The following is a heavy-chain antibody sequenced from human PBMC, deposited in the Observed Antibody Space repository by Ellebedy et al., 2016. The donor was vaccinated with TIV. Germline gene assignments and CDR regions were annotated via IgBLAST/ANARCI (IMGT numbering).Heavy chain of an antibody. CDR1: GFTFSSYA. J-gene: IGHJ6*02. CDR2: IVSNGDST. D-gene: IGHD3-10*01. CDR3: ARVSQVWFGELLTRNYYYGMDV. Sequence: PGGSLRLSCSASGFTFSSYAMHWVRQAPGKGLEYISAIVSNGDSTYYANSVKGRFTISRDNSKNTLYLQMSSLRPEDTAVYYCARVSQVWFGELLTRNYYYGMDVWGQGTTVTVSS. V-gene: IGHV3-64D*06.